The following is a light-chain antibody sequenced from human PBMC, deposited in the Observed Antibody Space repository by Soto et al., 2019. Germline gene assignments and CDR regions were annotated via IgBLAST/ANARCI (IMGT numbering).Light chain of an antibody. CDR1: QSVSSSY. CDR3: QQYGSSLA. Sequence: EIVLTQSPGTLSLSPGERATLSCRASQSVSSSYLAWYQQKPGQAPRLLIYGESSRATGIPDRFSGSGSGTDFTLTISRLEPEDFAVYYCQQYGSSLALGGGTKVEIK. J-gene: IGKJ4*01. V-gene: IGKV3-20*01. CDR2: GES.